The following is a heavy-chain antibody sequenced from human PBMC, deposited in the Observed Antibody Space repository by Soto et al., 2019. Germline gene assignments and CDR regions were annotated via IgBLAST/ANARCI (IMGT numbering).Heavy chain of an antibody. CDR1: GDSINSNSYY. J-gene: IGHJ5*02. Sequence: SETLSLTCSVSGDSINSNSYYWGWVRQPPGKGLEWIGYIYYSGSTNYNPSLKSRVTISVDTSKNQFSLKLSSVTAADTAVYYCARLRIGMTTPAFDPWGQRTMVTVSS. D-gene: IGHD4-17*01. V-gene: IGHV4-61*05. CDR2: IYYSGST. CDR3: ARLRIGMTTPAFDP.